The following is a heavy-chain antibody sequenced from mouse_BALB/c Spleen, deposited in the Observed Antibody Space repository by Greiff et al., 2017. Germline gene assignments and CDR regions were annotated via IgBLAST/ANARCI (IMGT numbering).Heavy chain of an antibody. Sequence: EVKLMESGGGLVKPGGSLKLSCAASGFTFSDYYMYWVRQTPEKRLEWVATISDGGSYTYYPDSVKGRFTISRDNAKNNLYLQMSSLKSEDTAMYYCARGYDGYAMDYWGQGTSVTVSS. CDR3: ARGYDGYAMDY. V-gene: IGHV5-4*02. D-gene: IGHD2-3*01. CDR1: GFTFSDYY. J-gene: IGHJ4*01. CDR2: ISDGGSYT.